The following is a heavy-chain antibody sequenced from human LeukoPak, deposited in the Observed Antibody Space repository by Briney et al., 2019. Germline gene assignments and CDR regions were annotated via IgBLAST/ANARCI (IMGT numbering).Heavy chain of an antibody. V-gene: IGHV3-23*01. CDR2: ISGSGGST. J-gene: IGHJ4*02. CDR3: AKDGYSYEDY. Sequence: GGSLRLSCADPGFTFSSYAMSWVRQAPGKGLEWVSAISGSGGSTYYADSVRGRFTISRDNSKNTLYLQMNSLRAEDTAVYYCAKDGYSYEDYWGQGTLVTVSS. D-gene: IGHD5-18*01. CDR1: GFTFSSYA.